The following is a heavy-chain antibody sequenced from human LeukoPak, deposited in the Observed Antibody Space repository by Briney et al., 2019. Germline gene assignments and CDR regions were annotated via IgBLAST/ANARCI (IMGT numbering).Heavy chain of an antibody. Sequence: PGGSLRLSCAASGFTFNNYAMSWVRQAPGMGLEWVSTISGSGVTTYYADSVRGRFTISRDNSKTTLYLQLDSLRPEDMAIYYCAKSPGQIRLDYFDYWGQGTLVTVSS. J-gene: IGHJ4*02. V-gene: IGHV3-23*01. CDR3: AKSPGQIRLDYFDY. CDR2: ISGSGVTT. D-gene: IGHD3-3*01. CDR1: GFTFNNYA.